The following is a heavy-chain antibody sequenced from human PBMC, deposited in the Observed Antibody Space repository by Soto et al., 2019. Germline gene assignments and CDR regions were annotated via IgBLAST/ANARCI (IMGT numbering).Heavy chain of an antibody. V-gene: IGHV3-23*01. CDR3: AKGDYYYGMDV. CDR2: ISGTGGTT. CDR1: GFTFSSYA. J-gene: IGHJ6*02. Sequence: EVQLLESGGGLVQPGGSLRLSCAASGFTFSSYAMSWVRQAPGKGLEWVSDISGTGGTTYYADSVKGRFTISRDNSKHTLSLQMNSLRADDPALYYCAKGDYYYGMDVWGQGTTVTVSS.